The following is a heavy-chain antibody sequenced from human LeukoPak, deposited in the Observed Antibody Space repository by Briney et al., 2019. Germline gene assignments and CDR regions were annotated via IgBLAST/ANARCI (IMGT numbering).Heavy chain of an antibody. CDR1: GDSFSGNSVA. CDR2: TYYRSKWFN. V-gene: IGHV6-1*01. J-gene: IGHJ4*02. Sequence: PSQTLSLTCAISGDSFSGNSVAWTWIRQSPSRGLEWLGRTYYRSKWFNDYPLFLKIRITIDPDTSKNQFSLHLRSVTPEDTAVYYCVRVSGDNLFDHWGQGTLVTVSS. CDR3: VRVSGDNLFDH. D-gene: IGHD4-17*01.